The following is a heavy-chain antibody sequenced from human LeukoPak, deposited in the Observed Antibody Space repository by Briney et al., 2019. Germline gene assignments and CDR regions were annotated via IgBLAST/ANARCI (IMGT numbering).Heavy chain of an antibody. CDR2: INHNGST. V-gene: IGHV4-34*01. CDR1: GGSFSGYY. CDR3: ARGSRIYYDSSGYFGY. D-gene: IGHD3-22*01. J-gene: IGHJ4*02. Sequence: SETLSLTCAVYGGSFSGYYWSWIRQPPGKGLEWIGEINHNGSTNYNPSLKSRVTISVDTSKNQFSLKLSSVTAADTAVYYCARGSRIYYDSSGYFGYWGQGTLVTVSS.